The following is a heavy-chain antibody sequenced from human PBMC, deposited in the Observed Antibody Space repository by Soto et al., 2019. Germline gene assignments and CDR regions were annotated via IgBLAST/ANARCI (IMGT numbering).Heavy chain of an antibody. V-gene: IGHV4-34*01. CDR2: XXHXGXT. D-gene: IGHD6-6*01. CDR1: GGPFNGYF. J-gene: IGHJ4*02. Sequence: PSETLSLTCAVYGGPFNGYFWSWIRQPPGKGLXWXGXXXHXGXTXYXXXXKSRVTISIDTSRNQFSLRLTSVTAADTAVYYCARGGIAARILDYWGLGTLVTVSS. CDR3: ARGGIAARILDY.